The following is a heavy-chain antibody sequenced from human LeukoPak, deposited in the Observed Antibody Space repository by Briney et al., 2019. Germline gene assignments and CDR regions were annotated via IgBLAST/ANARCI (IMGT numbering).Heavy chain of an antibody. CDR3: AKDRARGGTTDFDY. CDR1: GFTFSTYA. CDR2: ISGSADST. Sequence: TGGSLRLSCAASGFTFSTYAMSWVRQAPGKGLEWVSAISGSADSTYYADSVKGQFAISRDNFKNTLYLQMNSLRAEDTAVYFCAKDRARGGTTDFDYWGQGTLVTVSS. J-gene: IGHJ4*02. D-gene: IGHD1-7*01. V-gene: IGHV3-23*01.